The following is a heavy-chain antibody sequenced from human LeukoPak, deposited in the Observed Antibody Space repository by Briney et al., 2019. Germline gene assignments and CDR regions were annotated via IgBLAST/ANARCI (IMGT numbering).Heavy chain of an antibody. V-gene: IGHV1-2*02. J-gene: IGHJ4*02. Sequence: GASVKVSCKASGYTFTGYYMHWVRQAPGQGLEWMGWINPNSGGTNYAQKFQGRVTMTRDTSISTAYMELSRLRSDDTAVYYCARVPPLKELDYFDYWGQGTLVTVSS. CDR1: GYTFTGYY. CDR2: INPNSGGT. D-gene: IGHD6-6*01. CDR3: ARVPPLKELDYFDY.